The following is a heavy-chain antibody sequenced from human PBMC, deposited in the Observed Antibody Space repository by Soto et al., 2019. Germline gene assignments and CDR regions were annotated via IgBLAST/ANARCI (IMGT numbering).Heavy chain of an antibody. CDR2: IYSGGST. J-gene: IGHJ6*02. CDR1: GFTVSSNY. Sequence: GGSLRLSCAASGFTVSSNYMSWVRQAPGKGLEWVSVIYSGGSTYYADSVKGRFTISRDNSNNTLYLQMNSLRAEDTAVYYCARDDDPIDYYYGMDVWGQGTTVTVS. V-gene: IGHV3-53*01. CDR3: ARDDDPIDYYYGMDV.